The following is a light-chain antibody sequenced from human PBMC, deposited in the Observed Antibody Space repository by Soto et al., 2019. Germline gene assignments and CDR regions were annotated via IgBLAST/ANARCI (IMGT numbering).Light chain of an antibody. CDR2: GNN. CDR1: ISNIGAGYD. V-gene: IGLV1-40*01. J-gene: IGLJ3*02. Sequence: QSLLTQPPSVSGAPGQRVTISCIGSISNIGAGYDVHWYQQLPGTAPKLLISGNNNRPSGVPDRFSGSKSGTSASLAIAGLQAEDEADYYCQSYDSSLSAVVFGGGTQLTVL. CDR3: QSYDSSLSAVV.